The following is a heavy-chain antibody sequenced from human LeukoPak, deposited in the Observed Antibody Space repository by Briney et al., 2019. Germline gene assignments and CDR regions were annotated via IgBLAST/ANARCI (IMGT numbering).Heavy chain of an antibody. J-gene: IGHJ6*02. D-gene: IGHD2-15*01. V-gene: IGHV3-7*03. CDR2: IKQDGSEK. Sequence: PGGSLRLSCTASGFTFSSYWMSWVRQAPGKGLEWVANIKQDGSEKYYVDSVKGRFTISRDNAKNSLYLQMNSLRAEDTAVYYCAREVVVAATHYYYYYGMDVWGQGTTVTVSS. CDR3: AREVVVAATHYYYYYGMDV. CDR1: GFTFSSYW.